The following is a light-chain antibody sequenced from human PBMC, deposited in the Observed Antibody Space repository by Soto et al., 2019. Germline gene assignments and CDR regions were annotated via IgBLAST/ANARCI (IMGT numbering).Light chain of an antibody. J-gene: IGKJ2*01. V-gene: IGKV3-20*01. CDR3: QRYGDSPTAYT. Sequence: EIVLTQSPGTVSLSPGERATLSCRASQSVSSRNLAWYRQKPGQAPSLLIFGASNTATGIPDRFSGSGSGTDFTLTISKLEPEDCAGYYCQRYGDSPTAYTFGQGTKLEIK. CDR1: QSVSSRN. CDR2: GAS.